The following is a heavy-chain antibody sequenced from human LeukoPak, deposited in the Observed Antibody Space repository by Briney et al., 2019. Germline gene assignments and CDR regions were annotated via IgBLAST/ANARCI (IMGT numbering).Heavy chain of an antibody. V-gene: IGHV3-11*01. CDR2: ISSSGPAM. CDR3: ARVPDYGSGRPSPAYYYGMDV. J-gene: IGHJ6*02. Sequence: GGSLRLSCAASAFTFSDYYMSWIRQAPGKGLEWVSYISSSGPAMYYSDSVKGRFTISRDNSKTSLFLQMNSLRAEDTAVYYCARVPDYGSGRPSPAYYYGMDVWGQGTTVTVSS. CDR1: AFTFSDYY. D-gene: IGHD3-10*01.